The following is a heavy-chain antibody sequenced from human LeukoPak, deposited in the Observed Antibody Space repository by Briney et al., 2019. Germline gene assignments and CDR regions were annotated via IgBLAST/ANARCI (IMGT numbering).Heavy chain of an antibody. D-gene: IGHD2/OR15-2a*01. J-gene: IGHJ6*03. CDR3: AKDGGEYCTSSSCYYYYMDV. V-gene: IGHV3-30*18. CDR2: IYYGGSIE. CDR1: GFTFCSYG. Sequence: TGGSLRLSCAASGFTFCSYGMHWVRQAPGKGLEWVAVIYYGGSIEYYADSVRGRFTISRDNSKKTLYLQMNSLRPEDTAVYYCAKDGGEYCTSSSCYYYYMDVWGKGTTVTVSS.